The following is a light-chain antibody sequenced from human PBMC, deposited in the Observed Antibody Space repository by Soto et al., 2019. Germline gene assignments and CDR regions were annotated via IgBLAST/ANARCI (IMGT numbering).Light chain of an antibody. Sequence: EIVLTQSPATLSLSPGESATLSCRASQTVANYLAWYQQKPGQAPRLLIYDTSNRATGIPARFSGSGSGTDFTLTISSLEPEGFAVYYCQQRSTWPITFGQGTRLEIK. V-gene: IGKV3-11*01. CDR2: DTS. J-gene: IGKJ5*01. CDR1: QTVANY. CDR3: QQRSTWPIT.